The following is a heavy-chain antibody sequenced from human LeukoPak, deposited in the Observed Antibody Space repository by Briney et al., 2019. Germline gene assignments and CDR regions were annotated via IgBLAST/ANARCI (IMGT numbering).Heavy chain of an antibody. Sequence: GGSLRLSCAASGFTFSSYSMNWVRQAPGKGLEWVSSISSSSSYIYYADSVKGRFTISRDNAKNSLYLQMNSLRAEDTAVYYCAKGQRVVVVAALDYWGQGTLVTVSS. CDR2: ISSSSSYI. J-gene: IGHJ4*02. D-gene: IGHD2-15*01. CDR1: GFTFSSYS. V-gene: IGHV3-21*01. CDR3: AKGQRVVVVAALDY.